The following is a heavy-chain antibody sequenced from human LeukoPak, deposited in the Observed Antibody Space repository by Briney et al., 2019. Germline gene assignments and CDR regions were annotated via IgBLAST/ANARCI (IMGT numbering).Heavy chain of an antibody. D-gene: IGHD1-26*01. J-gene: IGHJ4*02. CDR2: INHSGST. CDR3: ARELHSGSYYFDY. Sequence: PSETLSLTCAVYGGSFCGYYWSWIRQPPGKGLEWIGEINHSGSTNYNPSLKSRVTISVDTSKNQFSLKLSSVTAADTAVYYCARELHSGSYYFDYWGQGTLVTVSS. CDR1: GGSFCGYY. V-gene: IGHV4-34*01.